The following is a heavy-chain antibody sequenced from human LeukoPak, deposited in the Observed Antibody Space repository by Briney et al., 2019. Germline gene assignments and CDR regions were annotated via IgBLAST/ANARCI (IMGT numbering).Heavy chain of an antibody. Sequence: PGGSLRLSCAASGFIFNENGMSWVRQAPGKGLEWVSTINWIGDGTAYADSVKGRFTITRDTAKTSLYRHMNHMRAEAAALDYCSTDKPVIAALEDWGQGTLVTVSS. CDR2: INWIGDGT. CDR3: STDKPVIAALED. V-gene: IGHV3-20*04. J-gene: IGHJ4*02. D-gene: IGHD6-25*01. CDR1: GFIFNENG.